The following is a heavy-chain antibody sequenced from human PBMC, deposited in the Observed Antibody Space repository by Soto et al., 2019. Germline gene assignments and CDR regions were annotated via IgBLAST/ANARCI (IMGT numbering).Heavy chain of an antibody. CDR1: GFTFSSYG. CDR2: ISYDGSNK. V-gene: IGHV3-30*18. CDR3: AKDLRNGSTRAYYMDV. J-gene: IGHJ6*03. Sequence: PGGSLRLSCAASGFTFSSYGMHWVRQAPGKGLEWVAVISYDGSNKYYADSVKGRFTISRDNSKNTLYLQMNSLRAEDTAVYYCAKDLRNGSTRAYYMDVWGKGTTVTVSS. D-gene: IGHD6-13*01.